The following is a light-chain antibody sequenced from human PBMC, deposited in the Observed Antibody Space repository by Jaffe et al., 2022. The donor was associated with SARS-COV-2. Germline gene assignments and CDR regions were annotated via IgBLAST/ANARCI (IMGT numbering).Light chain of an antibody. V-gene: IGLV2-14*01. CDR3: SSFTTTKTWV. J-gene: IGLJ3*02. Sequence: QSALTQPASVSGSPGQSITFSCTGTNSDVGSYNYVSWFQQHPGKAPKLMIYEVRNRPSGVPDRFSGSKSGNTASLTISGLQADDEADYYCSSFTTTKTWVFGGGTRLTVL. CDR1: NSDVGSYNY. CDR2: EVR.